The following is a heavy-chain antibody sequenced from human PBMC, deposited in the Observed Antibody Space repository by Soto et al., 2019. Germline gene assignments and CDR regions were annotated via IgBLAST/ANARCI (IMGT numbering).Heavy chain of an antibody. CDR2: IYYSGST. CDR3: ARVPIAVAGTSFDY. Sequence: QVQLQESGPGLVKPSQTLSLTCTVSGGSISSGGYYWSWIRQHPGKGLEWIGYIYYSGSTYYNPSLKSRVTXXVXTXXNQFSLKLSSVTAADTAVYYCARVPIAVAGTSFDYWGQGTLVTVSS. V-gene: IGHV4-31*03. J-gene: IGHJ4*02. D-gene: IGHD6-19*01. CDR1: GGSISSGGYY.